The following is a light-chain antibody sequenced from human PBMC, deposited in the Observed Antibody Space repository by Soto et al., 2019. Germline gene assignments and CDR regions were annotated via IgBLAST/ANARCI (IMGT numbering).Light chain of an antibody. J-gene: IGLJ1*01. CDR3: SSHGGSNNFYV. V-gene: IGLV2-8*01. CDR1: SSDVGAYNY. Sequence: QSVLTQPPSASGSPRQSVTISCIGTSSDVGAYNYVSWYQQHPGKVPKLMIYEVSKRPSGVPDRFSASKSGNTASLTVSGLQAEDEADYYCSSHGGSNNFYVFGTGTKVTVL. CDR2: EVS.